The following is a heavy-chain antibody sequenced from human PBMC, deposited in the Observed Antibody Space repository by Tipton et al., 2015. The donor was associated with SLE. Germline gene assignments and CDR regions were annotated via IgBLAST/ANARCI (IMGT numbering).Heavy chain of an antibody. CDR2: IDPNSGAS. D-gene: IGHD1-26*01. J-gene: IGHJ4*02. V-gene: IGHV1-2*06. CDR3: AREQALGGNDY. CDR1: GYTFTAYY. Sequence: QVQLVQSGAEVKKPGASVKVSCKASGYTFTAYYMHWVRQAPGQGLEWMGRIDPNSGASNYAQKFQGRVIMTRDTSISTAYMELSSLRSDDTAVYYCAREQALGGNDYWRQGTLVSVSA.